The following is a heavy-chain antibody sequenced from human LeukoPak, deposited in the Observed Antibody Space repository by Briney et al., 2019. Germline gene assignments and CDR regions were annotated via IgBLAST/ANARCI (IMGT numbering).Heavy chain of an antibody. V-gene: IGHV1-18*01. CDR2: ISAYNGNT. J-gene: IGHJ3*02. CDR1: GYTFTSYG. D-gene: IGHD3-22*01. CDR3: ARMSPGVVVITAKYAFDI. Sequence: ASVKVSCKASGYTFTSYGISWVRQAPGQGLEWMGWISAYNGNTNYAQKLQGRVTMTTDTSTSTAYMELRSLRSDDTAVYYCARMSPGVVVITAKYAFDIWGQGTMVTVSS.